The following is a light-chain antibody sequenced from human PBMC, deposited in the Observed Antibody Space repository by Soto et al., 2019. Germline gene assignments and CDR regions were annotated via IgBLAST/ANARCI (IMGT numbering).Light chain of an antibody. CDR2: DAS. Sequence: ESVLTQTQATLSLSPGERPTLSCTASQSVSSYLAWYQQKPGQXPRXXIYDASNRATGIPARFSVILYGTAGTLNLRSLETEDGEVDDGQQRSYWPGTFGQGTKVDIK. CDR3: QQRSYWPGT. V-gene: IGKV3-11*01. CDR1: QSVSSY. J-gene: IGKJ1*01.